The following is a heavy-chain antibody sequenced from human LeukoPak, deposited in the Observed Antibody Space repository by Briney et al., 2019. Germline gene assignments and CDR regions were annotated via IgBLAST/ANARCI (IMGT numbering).Heavy chain of an antibody. V-gene: IGHV3-7*01. CDR3: ARDLPTSPVALDI. CDR2: IIEDGALR. CDR1: GFTFSGYW. J-gene: IGHJ3*02. Sequence: GGSLRLSCAASGFTFSGYWMTWVRQAPGKGLEWVANIIEDGALRYYVDSVKGRFTISRDNTKKSLYLQMNSLRAEDTAVYYCARDLPTSPVALDIWGQGTMVTVSS.